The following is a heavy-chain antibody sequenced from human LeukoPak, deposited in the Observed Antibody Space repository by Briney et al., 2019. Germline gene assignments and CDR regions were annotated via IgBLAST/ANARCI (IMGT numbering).Heavy chain of an antibody. CDR2: IYYSGST. CDR1: GGSISSSSYY. J-gene: IGHJ6*03. Sequence: PSETLSLTCTVSGGSISSSSYYWGWIRQPPGKGLEWIGSIYYSGSTYYNPSLKSRVTISVDTSKNQFSLKLSSVTAADTAVYYCARDDRAKRIITMVRGAFYYMDVWGKGTTVTVSS. CDR3: ARDDRAKRIITMVRGAFYYMDV. D-gene: IGHD3-10*01. V-gene: IGHV4-39*02.